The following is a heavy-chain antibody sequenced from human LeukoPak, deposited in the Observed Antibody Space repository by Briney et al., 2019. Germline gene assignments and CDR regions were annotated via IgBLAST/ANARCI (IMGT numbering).Heavy chain of an antibody. D-gene: IGHD3-22*01. J-gene: IGHJ4*02. Sequence: SVKVSCKASGGTFSSYAISWVRQAPGQGLEWMGRIIPIFGTANYAQKFQGRVTITTDESTSTAYMELSSLRSEDTAVYYCASVHYDSSGYYPYWGQGTLVTVS. V-gene: IGHV1-69*05. CDR1: GGTFSSYA. CDR3: ASVHYDSSGYYPY. CDR2: IIPIFGTA.